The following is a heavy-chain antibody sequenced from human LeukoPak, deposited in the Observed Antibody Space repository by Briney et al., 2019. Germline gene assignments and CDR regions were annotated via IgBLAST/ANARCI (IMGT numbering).Heavy chain of an antibody. J-gene: IGHJ4*02. CDR3: ARGDLWSGYYPPEYLDY. D-gene: IGHD3-3*01. V-gene: IGHV4-38-2*01. CDR2: IYHSGST. Sequence: SETLSLTCAVSGYSISSGYYWGWIRQPPVKGLEWIGSIYHSGSTYYNPSLKSRVTISVDTSKNQFSLKLSSVTAADTAVNYCARGDLWSGYYPPEYLDYWGQGTLVTVSS. CDR1: GYSISSGYY.